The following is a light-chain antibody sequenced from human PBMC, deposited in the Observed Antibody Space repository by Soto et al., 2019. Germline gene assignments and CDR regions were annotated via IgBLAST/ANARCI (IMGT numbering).Light chain of an antibody. CDR2: ATF. V-gene: IGKV1-39*01. CDR1: QTISRY. CDR3: QQTYDTLFS. Sequence: DISLTQSPSSLSASVGDSVTITCRASQTISRYLNWYQQRPGKAPSLLIYATFNLQTGVPSRFSGSGSGTDFNLSITGLQPEDFATYYCQQTYDTLFSFGPGTTLDLK. J-gene: IGKJ3*01.